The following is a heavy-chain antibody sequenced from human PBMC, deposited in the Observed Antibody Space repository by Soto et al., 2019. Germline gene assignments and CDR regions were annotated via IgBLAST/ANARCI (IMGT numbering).Heavy chain of an antibody. CDR2: ISGSGGST. D-gene: IGHD3-3*01. CDR1: GFTFSSYA. CDR3: ARMMVTIFGVNPFDY. J-gene: IGHJ4*02. Sequence: GGSLRLSCAASGFTFSSYAMSWVRQAPGKGLEWVSGISGSGGSTYYADSVRGRFTISRDNAKNTLYLQMNSLRAEDTAVYYCARMMVTIFGVNPFDYWGQGTLVTVSS. V-gene: IGHV3-23*01.